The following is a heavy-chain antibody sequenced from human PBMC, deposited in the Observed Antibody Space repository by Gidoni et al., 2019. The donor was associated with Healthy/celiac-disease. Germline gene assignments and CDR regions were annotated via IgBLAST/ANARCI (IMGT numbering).Heavy chain of an antibody. Sequence: QVQLQQWGAGLLKPSETLSLTCAVYGGSFSGYYWSWIRQPPGKGLEWIGEINHSGSTNYNPSLKSRVTISVDTSKNQFSLKLSSVTAADTAVYYCARVPLYYGSGSYYYYYYYGMDVWGQGTTVTVSS. J-gene: IGHJ6*02. CDR3: ARVPLYYGSGSYYYYYYYGMDV. CDR2: INHSGST. V-gene: IGHV4-34*01. CDR1: GGSFSGYY. D-gene: IGHD3-10*01.